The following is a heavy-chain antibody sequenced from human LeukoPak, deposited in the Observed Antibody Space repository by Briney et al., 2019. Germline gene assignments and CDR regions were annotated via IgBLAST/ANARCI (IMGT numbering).Heavy chain of an antibody. CDR2: IKNDGSEK. J-gene: IGHJ4*02. CDR1: GFVFRNYF. D-gene: IGHD3-3*01. CDR3: ASDRGWRTSGYYLYYFEY. Sequence: GGSLRLSCAASGFVFRNYFMSWVRQAPGKGLEWVASIKNDGSEKYYVDSVRGRYTISRDNTKNSLYLQMSSLRAEDTAVYYCASDRGWRTSGYYLYYFEYWGQGTLVTFSS. V-gene: IGHV3-7*01.